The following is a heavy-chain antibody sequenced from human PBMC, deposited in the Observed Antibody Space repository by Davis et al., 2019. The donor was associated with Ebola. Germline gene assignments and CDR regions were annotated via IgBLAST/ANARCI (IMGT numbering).Heavy chain of an antibody. CDR1: GFTFSSYS. D-gene: IGHD4-17*01. CDR3: AKGLRGYGDYGEAEGYYYYGMDV. CDR2: ISGSVGST. J-gene: IGHJ6*04. V-gene: IGHV3-23*01. Sequence: ESLKISCAASGFTFSSYSMSWVRQASVKGLELVSAISGSVGSTYYADSVKGRFTISRDNSKNTLYLQMNSLRAEDTAVYYCAKGLRGYGDYGEAEGYYYYGMDVWGKGTTVTVSS.